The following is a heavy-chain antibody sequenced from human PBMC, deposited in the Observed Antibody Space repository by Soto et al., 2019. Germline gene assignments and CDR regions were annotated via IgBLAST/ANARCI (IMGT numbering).Heavy chain of an antibody. Sequence: PGGSLRLSCAASGFTFSSYAMSWVRQAPGKGLEWVSAISGSGGTTYYADSVKGRFTISRDNSKNTLYLQLNSLRAEDTAVYYCADLVAASDYWGQGTLVTVSS. D-gene: IGHD1-26*01. J-gene: IGHJ4*02. CDR1: GFTFSSYA. CDR3: ADLVAASDY. V-gene: IGHV3-23*01. CDR2: ISGSGGTT.